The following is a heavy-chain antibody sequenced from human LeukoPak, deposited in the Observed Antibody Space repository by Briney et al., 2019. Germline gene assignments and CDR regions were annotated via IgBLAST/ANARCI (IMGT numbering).Heavy chain of an antibody. V-gene: IGHV3-20*04. J-gene: IGHJ4*02. D-gene: IGHD2/OR15-2a*01. CDR3: ARGGPFSETSIDY. CDR2: INWNGGGT. Sequence: GGSLILSCAASGFTFDDYGMSWVRQAPEKGLEWISGINWNGGGTSYVDSVKGRFTISRDNAQNSLYLEMKSLRVDDTALYYCARGGPFSETSIDYWGQGTLVTVSS. CDR1: GFTFDDYG.